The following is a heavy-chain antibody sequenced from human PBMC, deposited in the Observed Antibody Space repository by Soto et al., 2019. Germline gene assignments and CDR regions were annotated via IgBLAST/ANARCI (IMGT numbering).Heavy chain of an antibody. CDR2: IYGDNEK. CDR1: GFSLSNSGVG. J-gene: IGHJ4*02. D-gene: IGHD4-17*01. V-gene: IGHV2-5*02. Sequence: QITLKESGPSPVKPTQTLTVTCTFSGFSLSNSGVGVAWIRQPPGKALEWLALIYGDNEKPYSHSLKTRLTITKDTSKNRVVLTMTNMDPVDTATYYCAHCTLHDYGDYDPGTSHVFDSWGQGTLVTVSS. CDR3: AHCTLHDYGDYDPGTSHVFDS.